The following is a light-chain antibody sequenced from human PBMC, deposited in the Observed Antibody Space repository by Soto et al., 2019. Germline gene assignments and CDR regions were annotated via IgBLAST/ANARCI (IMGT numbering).Light chain of an antibody. CDR2: DVS. CDR1: SSDVGGYNY. Sequence: QSALTQPRSVSGSPGQSVTISCTGTSSDVGGYNYVSWYQQHPGKAPKLMIYDVSKRPSGVPDRFSGSKSGNTASLTISGLQAEYEADYYCCSYAGSYHVVFGGGTKLTVL. V-gene: IGLV2-11*01. CDR3: CSYAGSYHVV. J-gene: IGLJ2*01.